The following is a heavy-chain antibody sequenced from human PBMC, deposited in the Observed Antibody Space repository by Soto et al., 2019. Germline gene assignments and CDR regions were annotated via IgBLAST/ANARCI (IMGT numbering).Heavy chain of an antibody. V-gene: IGHV4-61*01. Sequence: SETLSLTCTVSGGSVSSGSYYWSWIRQPPGKGLEWIGYIYYSGSTNYNPSLKSRVTISVDTSKNQFSLKLSSVTAADTAVYYCASSGYSSGWYGYFQHWGQGTLVTVSS. CDR3: ASSGYSSGWYGYFQH. D-gene: IGHD6-19*01. CDR1: GGSVSSGSYY. CDR2: IYYSGST. J-gene: IGHJ1*01.